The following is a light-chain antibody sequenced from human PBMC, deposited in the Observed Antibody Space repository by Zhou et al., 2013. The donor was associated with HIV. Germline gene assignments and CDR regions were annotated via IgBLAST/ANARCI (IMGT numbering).Light chain of an antibody. J-gene: IGKJ4*01. CDR1: QIVSSN. CDR3: QQYNNWPPLT. Sequence: EIVLTQSPATLSLSPGERATLSCRASQIVSSNLAWYQQKPGQAPRLLIYGASTRVSGVPARFSGSGSGTEFTLTISSLQSEDFAVYYCQQYNNWPPLTFGGGTKVEIK. V-gene: IGKV3-15*01. CDR2: GAS.